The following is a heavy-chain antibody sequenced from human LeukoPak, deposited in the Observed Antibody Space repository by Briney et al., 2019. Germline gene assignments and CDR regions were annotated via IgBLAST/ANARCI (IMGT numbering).Heavy chain of an antibody. D-gene: IGHD2-2*01. Sequence: GGSLRLSCAASGFTFSSFTMIWVRQAPGKGLEWVSSISHSDDTSHYADSVRGRCTISRDNAKSSLYLQMNSLRAEDTAVYYCAKVMPLYQLQWGLYDYWGQGTLVTVSS. CDR2: ISHSDDTS. V-gene: IGHV3-48*04. J-gene: IGHJ4*02. CDR1: GFTFSSFT. CDR3: AKVMPLYQLQWGLYDY.